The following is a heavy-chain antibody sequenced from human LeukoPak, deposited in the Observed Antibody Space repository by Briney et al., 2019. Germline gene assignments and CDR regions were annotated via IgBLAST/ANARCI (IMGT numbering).Heavy chain of an antibody. Sequence: ASVKVSCKASGFTFTGYYMHWVRQAPGQGLEWMGMIYPRDGSTSYAQKFQGRVTVTRDTSTCTVHMELSGLRSEDTAVYYCARDQEGFDYWGQGTLVTVSS. CDR2: IYPRDGST. J-gene: IGHJ4*02. CDR1: GFTFTGYY. CDR3: ARDQEGFDY. V-gene: IGHV1-46*01.